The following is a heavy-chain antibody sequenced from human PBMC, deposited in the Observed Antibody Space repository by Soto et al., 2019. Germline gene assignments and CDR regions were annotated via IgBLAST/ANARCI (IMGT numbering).Heavy chain of an antibody. V-gene: IGHV3-33*01. D-gene: IGHD3-3*01. Sequence: LRLSCAASGFTFSSYGMHWVRQAPGKGLEWVAGIWYDGSNKYYADSVKGRFTISRDNSKNTLYLQMNSLRAEDTAVYYCARDRGFLGWLSPGYYYYCLDDWGQGTTVTVSS. CDR1: GFTFSSYG. CDR3: ARDRGFLGWLSPGYYYYCLDD. J-gene: IGHJ6*02. CDR2: IWYDGSNK.